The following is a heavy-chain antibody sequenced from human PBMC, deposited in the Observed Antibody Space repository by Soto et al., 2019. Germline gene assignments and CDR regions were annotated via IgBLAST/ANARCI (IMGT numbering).Heavy chain of an antibody. J-gene: IGHJ2*01. CDR2: VDRSGSNT. V-gene: IGHV3-23*01. CDR1: GFTFSSYA. Sequence: EVQLLESGGDLVQPGGSLRLSCAASGFTFSSYAMSWVRQDPRKGLGWVSTVDRSGSNTYYPDSVKGRFTISRDNSKNTLFMQINSLTAEDTSVYHCAKIGNPTYGNRYLALWGRGTLPTLPS. D-gene: IGHD3-10*01. CDR3: AKIGNPTYGNRYLAL.